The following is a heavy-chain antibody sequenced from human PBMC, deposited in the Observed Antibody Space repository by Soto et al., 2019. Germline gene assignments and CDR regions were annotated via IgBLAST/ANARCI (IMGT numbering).Heavy chain of an antibody. CDR1: GGSFSGYY. CDR2: INHSGST. V-gene: IGHV4-34*01. Sequence: QVKLQQWGAGLLKPSETLSLTCAVYGGSFSGYYWSWIRQPPGKGLEWIGEINHSGSTNYNPSLKSRVTISVDTSKNQFSLKLSSVTAADTAVYSCARVRLELQPPKYYFDYWGQGTLVTVSS. D-gene: IGHD1-7*01. J-gene: IGHJ4*02. CDR3: ARVRLELQPPKYYFDY.